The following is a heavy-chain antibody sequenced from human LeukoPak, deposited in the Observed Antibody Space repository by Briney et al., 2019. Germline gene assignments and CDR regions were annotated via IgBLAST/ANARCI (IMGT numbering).Heavy chain of an antibody. Sequence: PSQTLSLTCTVSGGSISSGGYYWSWIRQHPGTGLEWIGYIYYSGSTYYNPSLKSRVTISVDTSKNQFSLKLSSVTAADTAVYYCAREYYDSSGYYDIWGQGTLVTVSS. D-gene: IGHD3-22*01. J-gene: IGHJ4*02. CDR2: IYYSGST. CDR3: AREYYDSSGYYDI. CDR1: GGSISSGGYY. V-gene: IGHV4-31*03.